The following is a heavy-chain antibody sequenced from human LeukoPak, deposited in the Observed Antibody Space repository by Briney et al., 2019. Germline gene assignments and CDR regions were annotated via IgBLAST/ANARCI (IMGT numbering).Heavy chain of an antibody. CDR3: ARESPLVGALDY. CDR1: GFNFRAYW. J-gene: IGHJ4*02. D-gene: IGHD1-26*01. Sequence: PGGSLRLSCTTSGFNFRAYWMGWVRQAPGKGLEWVSSISSSSSYIYYADSVKGRFTISRDNAKNSLYLQMNSLRAEDTAVYYCARESPLVGALDYWGQGTLVTVS. V-gene: IGHV3-21*01. CDR2: ISSSSSYI.